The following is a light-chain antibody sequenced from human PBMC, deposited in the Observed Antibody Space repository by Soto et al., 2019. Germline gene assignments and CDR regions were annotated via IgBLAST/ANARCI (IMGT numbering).Light chain of an antibody. CDR3: TSYTTSYTRQIV. Sequence: QSALTQPASVSGSPGQSITISCTGTSSDVGGYNYVSWYQQHPGKAPKFMIYDVSNRPSGVSNRFSGSKSGNTASLTISGLQAEDEADYYCTSYTTSYTRQIVFGTGTKPTVL. CDR1: SSDVGGYNY. CDR2: DVS. V-gene: IGLV2-14*01. J-gene: IGLJ1*01.